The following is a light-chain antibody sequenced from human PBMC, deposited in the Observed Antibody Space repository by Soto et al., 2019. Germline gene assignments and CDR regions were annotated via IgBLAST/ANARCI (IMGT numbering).Light chain of an antibody. Sequence: DTQMTQSPSSLSAFVGNRVTITCQASQDIGHHLNWYQQKPGKAPQLLIYDASILDTDVPTRFSGSGSGTHFTFPIGSLQAEDVATYFCQQSEIFPVTFGGGTKVEIK. CDR1: QDIGHH. V-gene: IGKV1-33*01. CDR2: DAS. J-gene: IGKJ4*01. CDR3: QQSEIFPVT.